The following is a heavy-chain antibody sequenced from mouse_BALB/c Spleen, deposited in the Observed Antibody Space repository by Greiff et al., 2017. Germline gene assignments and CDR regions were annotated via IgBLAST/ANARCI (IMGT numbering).Heavy chain of an antibody. CDR2: IYPGDGDT. D-gene: IGHD2-14*01. J-gene: IGHJ2*01. Sequence: VQLQQSGAELARPGASVKLSCKASGYTFTSYWMQWVKQRPGQGLEWIGAIYPGDGDTRYTQKFKGKATLTADKSSSTAYMQLSSLASEDSAVYYCARRTYYRYDFDYWGQGTTLTVSS. V-gene: IGHV1-87*01. CDR1: GYTFTSYW. CDR3: ARRTYYRYDFDY.